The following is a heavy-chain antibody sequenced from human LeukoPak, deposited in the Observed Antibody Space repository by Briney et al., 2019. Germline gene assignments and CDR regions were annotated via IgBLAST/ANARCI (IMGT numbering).Heavy chain of an antibody. CDR3: ARAPCCSNTSYELPFDY. CDR1: GGSFSGYY. CDR2: INHSGST. V-gene: IGHV4-34*01. Sequence: SETLSLTCAVYGGSFSGYYWSWIRQPPGKGLEWIGEINHSGSTNYNPSLKSRVTISVDTSKNQFSLKLSSVTAADTAVYYCARAPCCSNTSYELPFDYWGQGTLVIVSS. D-gene: IGHD2-2*01. J-gene: IGHJ4*02.